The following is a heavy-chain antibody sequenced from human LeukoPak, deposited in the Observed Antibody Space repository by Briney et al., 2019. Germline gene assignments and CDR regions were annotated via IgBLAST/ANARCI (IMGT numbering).Heavy chain of an antibody. CDR2: IYYIGST. Sequence: PSETLSLTCTVSGGSISGYYWYWIRQPPGKGLEWIGYIYYIGSTNYNPSLKSRVTISVDTSKNQFSLKLSSVTAADTAVYYCARQTELYCSSTSCPGRRYFDYWGQGTLVTVSS. J-gene: IGHJ4*02. CDR1: GGSISGYY. V-gene: IGHV4-59*01. CDR3: ARQTELYCSSTSCPGRRYFDY. D-gene: IGHD2-2*01.